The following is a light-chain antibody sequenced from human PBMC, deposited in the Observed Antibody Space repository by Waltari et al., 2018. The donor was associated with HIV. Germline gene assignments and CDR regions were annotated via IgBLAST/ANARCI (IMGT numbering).Light chain of an antibody. CDR1: SSRSYY. J-gene: IGLJ2*01. CDR2: GKN. Sequence: SSELTQDPAVSVALGPTVRITCQGDSSRSYYASWYQQKPGQAPVLVIYGKNNRPSGIPDRFSGSSSGNTASLTITGAQAEDEADYYCNSRDSSGNHVVFGGGTKLTVL. CDR3: NSRDSSGNHVV. V-gene: IGLV3-19*01.